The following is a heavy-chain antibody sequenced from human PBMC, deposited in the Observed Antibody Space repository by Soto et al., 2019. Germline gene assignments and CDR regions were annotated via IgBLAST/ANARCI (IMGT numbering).Heavy chain of an antibody. CDR3: AAAYYDISHMDV. J-gene: IGHJ6*03. CDR2: ISYDGSNK. D-gene: IGHD3-9*01. CDR1: GFTFSSYG. V-gene: IGHV3-30*03. Sequence: GGSLRLSCAASGFTFSSYGMHWVRQAPGKGLEWVAVISYDGSNKYYADSVKGRFTISRDNSKNTLYLQMNSLRAEDTAVYYCAAAYYDISHMDVWGKGTTVTVSS.